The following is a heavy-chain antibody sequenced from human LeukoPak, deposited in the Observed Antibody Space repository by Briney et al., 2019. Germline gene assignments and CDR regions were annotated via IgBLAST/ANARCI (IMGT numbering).Heavy chain of an antibody. CDR2: ITGDSSYI. Sequence: GESLRLSCVVSGFTFSSSNMIWVRQAPGRGLEWVSSITGDSSYIYYADSVKGRFTISRDNSKNTLYLQMNSLRAEDTAVYYCAKEEGGTYFNNWFDPWGQGTLVTVSS. CDR1: GFTFSSSN. CDR3: AKEEGGTYFNNWFDP. J-gene: IGHJ5*02. D-gene: IGHD2/OR15-2a*01. V-gene: IGHV3-21*04.